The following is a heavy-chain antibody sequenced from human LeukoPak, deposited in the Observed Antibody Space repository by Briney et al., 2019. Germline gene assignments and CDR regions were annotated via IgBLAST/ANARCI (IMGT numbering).Heavy chain of an antibody. CDR3: ASTNYYDSSGYLIGGPLDAGGFDY. J-gene: IGHJ4*02. V-gene: IGHV1-24*01. CDR2: FDPEDGET. Sequence: ASVKVSCTVSGYTLTELSMHWVRQAPGKGLEWTGGFDPEDGETIYAQKFQGRVTMTEDTSTDTAYMELSSLRSEDTAVYYCASTNYYDSSGYLIGGPLDAGGFDYWGQGTLVTVSS. CDR1: GYTLTELS. D-gene: IGHD3-22*01.